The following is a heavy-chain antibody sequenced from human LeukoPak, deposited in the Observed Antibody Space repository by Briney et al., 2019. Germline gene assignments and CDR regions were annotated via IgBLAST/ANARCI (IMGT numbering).Heavy chain of an antibody. J-gene: IGHJ6*03. V-gene: IGHV1-69*05. CDR2: IIPIFGTA. CDR1: GGTFSSYA. Sequence: GASVKVSCKASGGTFSSYAISWLRQAPGQGLEWMGRIIPIFGTANYAQKFQGRVTITTDESTSTAYMELSSLRSKDTAVYYCARGVPIRDYYYYYMDVWGKGTTVTVSS. CDR3: ARGVPIRDYYYYYMDV. D-gene: IGHD5-24*01.